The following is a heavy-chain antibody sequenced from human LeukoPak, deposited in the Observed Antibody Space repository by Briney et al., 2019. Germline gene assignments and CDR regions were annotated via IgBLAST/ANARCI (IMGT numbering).Heavy chain of an antibody. V-gene: IGHV4-30-4*07. Sequence: SETLSLTCAVSGGSISSGGYSWSWIRQPPGKGLEWIGYIYYSGSTNYNPSLKSRVTISVDTSKNQFSLKLNSVTAADTAVYYCAKCEYYYDSSWFDPWGQGTLVTVSS. CDR2: IYYSGST. CDR1: GGSISSGGYS. J-gene: IGHJ5*02. D-gene: IGHD3-22*01. CDR3: AKCEYYYDSSWFDP.